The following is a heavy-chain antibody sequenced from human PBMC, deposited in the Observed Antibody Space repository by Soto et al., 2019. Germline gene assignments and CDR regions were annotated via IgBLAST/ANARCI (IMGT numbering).Heavy chain of an antibody. CDR1: GGSISSGGYY. J-gene: IGHJ4*02. V-gene: IGHV4-31*03. CDR2: IYYSGST. Sequence: PSETLSLTCTVSGGSISSGGYYWSWIRQHPXKGLEWIGYIYYSGSTYYNPSLKSRVTISVDTSKNQFSLKLSSVTAADTAVYYCARSPYYYDSSGPSLDYWGQGPLVTVSS. D-gene: IGHD3-22*01. CDR3: ARSPYYYDSSGPSLDY.